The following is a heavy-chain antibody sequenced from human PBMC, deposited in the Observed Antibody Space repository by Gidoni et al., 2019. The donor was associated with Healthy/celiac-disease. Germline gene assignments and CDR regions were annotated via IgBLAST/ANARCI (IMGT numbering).Heavy chain of an antibody. D-gene: IGHD4-17*01. V-gene: IGHV3-48*02. CDR1: GLTFSRYS. Sequence: EVQLVESGGGLVQPGGSLRLPCAAPGLTFSRYSMNWVRQAPGKRLELVSDISSSSSTIYYAESVKGRFTISRDNAKNSLYLQMNSLRDEDTAVYYCARDGSNGDYVSYYGMDVWGQGTTVTVSS. CDR2: ISSSSSTI. CDR3: ARDGSNGDYVSYYGMDV. J-gene: IGHJ6*02.